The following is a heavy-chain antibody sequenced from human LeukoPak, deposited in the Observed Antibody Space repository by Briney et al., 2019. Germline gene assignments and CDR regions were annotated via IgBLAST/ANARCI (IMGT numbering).Heavy chain of an antibody. Sequence: GGSLRLSCAASGFTFDDYTMHWVRQAPGKGLEWVSLISWDGGSTYYADSVKGRFTISRDNSKNSLYLQMNSLRTEDTALYYCAKVGPDTGYYYYMDVWGKGTTVTVSS. CDR1: GFTFDDYT. D-gene: IGHD5-18*01. CDR2: ISWDGGST. J-gene: IGHJ6*03. V-gene: IGHV3-43*01. CDR3: AKVGPDTGYYYYMDV.